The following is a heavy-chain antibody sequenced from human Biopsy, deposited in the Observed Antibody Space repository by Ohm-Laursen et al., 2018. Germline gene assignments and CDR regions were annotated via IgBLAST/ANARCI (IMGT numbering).Heavy chain of an antibody. CDR3: ARTRVVGATRESYYYAMDI. V-gene: IGHV2-70*11. D-gene: IGHD1-26*01. J-gene: IGHJ6*02. Sequence: PTQTLTLTCTFSGFSLSSTGMCVSWVRQPPGKALEWLARVDWDYNTYFSTSLKTRLTITKDTSRDQVVLTLANVDPADTATYFCARTRVVGATRESYYYAMDIWGQGTTVIVSS. CDR1: GFSLSSTGMC. CDR2: VDWDYNT.